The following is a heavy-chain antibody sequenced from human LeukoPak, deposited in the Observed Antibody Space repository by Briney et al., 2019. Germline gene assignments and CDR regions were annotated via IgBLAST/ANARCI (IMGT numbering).Heavy chain of an antibody. J-gene: IGHJ4*02. CDR3: ARVVSTTTHFDY. D-gene: IGHD1-26*01. Sequence: ASVKVSCKASGYTFTDYYVHWVRQAPGQGLEWMGWINPNSGGTNYAQKFQGRVTMTRDTSINTAYMELTSLSSDDTAVYYCARVVSTTTHFDYWGQGTLVTVSS. CDR1: GYTFTDYY. V-gene: IGHV1-2*02. CDR2: INPNSGGT.